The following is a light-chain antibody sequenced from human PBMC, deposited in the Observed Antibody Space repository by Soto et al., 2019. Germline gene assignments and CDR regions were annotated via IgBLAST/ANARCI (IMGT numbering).Light chain of an antibody. CDR2: DVS. CDR1: SSDVGGYNH. V-gene: IGLV2-14*01. J-gene: IGLJ1*01. CDR3: CTYTSSSPSNV. Sequence: QSVLTQPASVSGSPGQSITISCTGTSSDVGGYNHVSWYQQYPGKAPKLMIYDVSNRPSGVSNRFSGSKSGNTASLTISGLQAEDEAECYCCTYTSSSPSNVFGTGTKGNV.